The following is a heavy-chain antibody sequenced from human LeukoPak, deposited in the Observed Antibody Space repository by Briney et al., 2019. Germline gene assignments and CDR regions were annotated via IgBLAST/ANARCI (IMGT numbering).Heavy chain of an antibody. Sequence: SETLSLTCTVSGGSISSYYWSWIRQPPGKGLEWIGYIYYSGSTNYNPSLKSRVTISVDTSKNQFSLKLSSVTAADTAVYYCARDGGAYYDSSGYLSRSSEFDYWGQGTLVTVSS. CDR3: ARDGGAYYDSSGYLSRSSEFDY. CDR1: GGSISSYY. D-gene: IGHD3-22*01. V-gene: IGHV4-59*01. J-gene: IGHJ4*02. CDR2: IYYSGST.